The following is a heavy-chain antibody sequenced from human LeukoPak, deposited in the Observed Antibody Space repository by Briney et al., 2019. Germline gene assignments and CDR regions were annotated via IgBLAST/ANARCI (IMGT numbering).Heavy chain of an antibody. D-gene: IGHD5-12*01. Sequence: SETLSLTCTVSGGSISSSSYYWGWIRQPPGKRLKWIGSIYYSGSTYYNPSLKSRVTISVDTSKNQFSLKLSSVTAADTAVYYCARHSTLAMIDYWGQGTLVTVSS. J-gene: IGHJ4*02. CDR3: ARHSTLAMIDY. V-gene: IGHV4-39*01. CDR1: GGSISSSSYY. CDR2: IYYSGST.